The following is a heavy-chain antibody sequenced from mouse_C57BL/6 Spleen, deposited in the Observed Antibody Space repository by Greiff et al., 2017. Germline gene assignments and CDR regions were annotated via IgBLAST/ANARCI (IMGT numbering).Heavy chain of an antibody. D-gene: IGHD4-1*02. J-gene: IGHJ2*01. CDR3: ARVNWDFDY. V-gene: IGHV1-69*01. CDR2: IDPSDSYT. Sequence: QVQLQQPGAELVMPGASVKLSCKASGYTFTSYWMHWVKQRPGQGLEWIGEIDPSDSYTNYNKKFKGKSTLTVDKSSSTAYMQLSSMTSEDYAVYYCARVNWDFDYWGQGTTLTVSS. CDR1: GYTFTSYW.